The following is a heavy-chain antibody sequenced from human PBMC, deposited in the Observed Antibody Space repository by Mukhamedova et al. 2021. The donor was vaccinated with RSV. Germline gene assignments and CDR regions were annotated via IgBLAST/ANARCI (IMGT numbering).Heavy chain of an antibody. CDR3: ASVGAGAFDI. J-gene: IGHJ3*02. D-gene: IGHD1-26*01. V-gene: IGHV1-69*02. Sequence: GRVTITADKSTSTAYMELSSLRSEDTAVYYCASVGAGAFDIWGQGTMVTVSS.